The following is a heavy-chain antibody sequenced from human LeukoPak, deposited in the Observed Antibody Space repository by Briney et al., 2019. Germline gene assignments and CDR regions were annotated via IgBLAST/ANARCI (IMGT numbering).Heavy chain of an antibody. V-gene: IGHV3-74*01. J-gene: IGHJ5*02. Sequence: PGGSLRLSCAASGFTLNKYWMHWARQAPGKGLVWVSRITGDGSDIAYADSVKGRFTVSRDDAKNTLFLQMTSLRVEDTAIYYCARDAYTTTSNWLDPWGQGTLVTVSS. CDR1: GFTLNKYW. D-gene: IGHD4-17*01. CDR2: ITGDGSDI. CDR3: ARDAYTTTSNWLDP.